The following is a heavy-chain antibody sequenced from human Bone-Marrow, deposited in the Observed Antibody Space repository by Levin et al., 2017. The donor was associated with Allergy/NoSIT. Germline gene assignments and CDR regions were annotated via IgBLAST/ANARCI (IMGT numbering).Heavy chain of an antibody. CDR1: GFTFSTYA. CDR2: ISNSGGDT. V-gene: IGHV3-23*01. J-gene: IGHJ5*02. CDR3: VRGGDRAAFSPTRGLDP. Sequence: GGSLRLSCAASGFTFSTYAMSWVRQAPGKGLEWVSAISNSGGDTYYLDSVRGRFTISRDNSKNTLYLQMNSLRAEDTAVYFCVRGGDRAAFSPTRGLDPWGQGTLVTVSS. D-gene: IGHD3-3*02.